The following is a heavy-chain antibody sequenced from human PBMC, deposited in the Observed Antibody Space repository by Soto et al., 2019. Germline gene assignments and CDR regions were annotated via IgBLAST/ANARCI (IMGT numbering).Heavy chain of an antibody. CDR3: ARDLFPWAAPGTPEGV. D-gene: IGHD6-13*01. V-gene: IGHV3-33*01. Sequence: QVQLVESGGGVVQPGRSLRLSCAASGFTFSSYGMHWVRQAPGKGLEWVAVIWYDGSNKYYADSVKGRFTISRDNSKNTLYLQMNSLRAEDTAVYYCARDLFPWAAPGTPEGVWGQGTTVTVSS. CDR2: IWYDGSNK. CDR1: GFTFSSYG. J-gene: IGHJ6*02.